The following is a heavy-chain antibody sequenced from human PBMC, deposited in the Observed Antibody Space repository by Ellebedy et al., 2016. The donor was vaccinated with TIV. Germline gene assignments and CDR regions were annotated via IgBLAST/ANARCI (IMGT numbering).Heavy chain of an antibody. CDR1: GDPINIGNYY. D-gene: IGHD3-10*01. CDR2: IYISGST. Sequence: SETLSLTXNVSGDPINIGNYYWTWIRQPPGKGLEWIGRIYISGSTNFNPSLKSRVTMSIDTSRNQFSLNLSSVTAADTAVYFCARGGEDFDYWGPGTLVTVSS. V-gene: IGHV4-61*02. J-gene: IGHJ4*02. CDR3: ARGGEDFDY.